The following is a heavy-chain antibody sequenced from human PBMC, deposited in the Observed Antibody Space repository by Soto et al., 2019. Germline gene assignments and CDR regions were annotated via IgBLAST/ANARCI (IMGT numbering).Heavy chain of an antibody. D-gene: IGHD2-21*01. J-gene: IGHJ4*01. CDR2: ISSYNGNT. Sequence: ASVKVSCKASGYTFNTYAITWVRQAPGQGLEWMGWISSYNGNTNYAQTLQGRGTMTTDTSTSTAYLELRSLRSDDTAVYYCARTVEYDSIPYYYADFWGQGTLVTVSS. CDR1: GYTFNTYA. CDR3: ARTVEYDSIPYYYADF. V-gene: IGHV1-18*01.